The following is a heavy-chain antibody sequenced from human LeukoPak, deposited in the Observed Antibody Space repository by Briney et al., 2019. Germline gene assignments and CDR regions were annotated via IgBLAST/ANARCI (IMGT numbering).Heavy chain of an antibody. CDR2: INTNTGNP. Sequence: ASVKVSCKASGYTFTSYAMNWVRQAPGQGLEWMGWINTNTGNPTYAQGFTGRFVFSLDTSVSTAYLQISSLKAEDTAVYYCAREDAGITIFGVVYDYWGQGTLVTVSS. CDR1: GYTFTSYA. J-gene: IGHJ4*02. CDR3: AREDAGITIFGVVYDY. D-gene: IGHD3-3*01. V-gene: IGHV7-4-1*02.